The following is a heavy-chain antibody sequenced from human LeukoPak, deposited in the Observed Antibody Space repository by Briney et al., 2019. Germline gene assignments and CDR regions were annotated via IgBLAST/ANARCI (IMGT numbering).Heavy chain of an antibody. CDR1: GGSISSSSYY. D-gene: IGHD4-17*01. V-gene: IGHV4-39*01. Sequence: SETLSLTCTVSGGSISSSSYYWGWIRQPPGKGLEWIGSTYYSGSTYYNPSLKSRVTISVDTSKNQFSLKLSSVTAADTAVYYCARKETFDYGDSYGMDVWGQGTTVTVSS. J-gene: IGHJ6*02. CDR3: ARKETFDYGDSYGMDV. CDR2: TYYSGST.